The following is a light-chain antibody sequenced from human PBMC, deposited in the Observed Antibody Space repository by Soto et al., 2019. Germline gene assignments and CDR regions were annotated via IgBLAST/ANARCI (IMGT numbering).Light chain of an antibody. CDR2: EVD. CDR1: SSDVGSYQY. V-gene: IGLV2-14*01. J-gene: IGLJ1*01. CDR3: SSYSSTNTHYV. Sequence: QSALTQPASVSASPGQSITISCTGSSSDVGSYQYVSWYQQHPGKGPKLLIYEVDNRPSGVSDRFSASKSGKTASLTISGLQSEDEADYYCSSYSSTNTHYVFGTGTKVTVL.